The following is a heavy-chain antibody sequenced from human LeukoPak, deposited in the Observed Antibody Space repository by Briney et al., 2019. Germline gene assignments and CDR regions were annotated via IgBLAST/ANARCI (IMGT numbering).Heavy chain of an antibody. J-gene: IGHJ6*03. CDR2: ISPYNGNT. D-gene: IGHD6-6*01. V-gene: IGHV1-18*01. CDR3: ARTGGGGSIAARLHYYYMDV. Sequence: ASVKVSCKASGYSFTSYGISWVRQAPGQGLEWTGWISPYNGNTNYVQNLQGRVTMTTDTSTSTAYMELRSLTSDDTAVYYCARTGGGGSIAARLHYYYMDVWGKGTTVTVSS. CDR1: GYSFTSYG.